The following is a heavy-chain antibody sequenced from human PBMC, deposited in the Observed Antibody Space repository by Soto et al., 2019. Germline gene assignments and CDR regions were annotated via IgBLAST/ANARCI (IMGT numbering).Heavy chain of an antibody. Sequence: SETLSLTCAVSGGSISSGGYSWSWIRQPPGKGLEWIGYIYHSGSTYYNPSLKSRVTILVDTSKNQFSLKLTSVTAVDTAVYYCARREIQGRIDYWGQGTLVTVSS. J-gene: IGHJ4*02. CDR1: GGSISSGGYS. CDR2: IYHSGST. V-gene: IGHV4-30-2*01. D-gene: IGHD1-26*01. CDR3: ARREIQGRIDY.